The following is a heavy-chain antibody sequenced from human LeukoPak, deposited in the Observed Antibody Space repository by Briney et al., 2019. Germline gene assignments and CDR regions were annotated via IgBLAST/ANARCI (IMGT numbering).Heavy chain of an antibody. CDR1: GYTLTELS. D-gene: IGHD6-19*01. J-gene: IGHJ5*02. V-gene: IGHV1-24*01. Sequence: GASVKVSCKVSGYTLTELSMHWVRQAPGKGLEWMGGFDPEDGETIYAQKFQGRVTMTEDTSTDTAYMELSRLRSEDTAVYYCATGNGWPYTWSAPWGREPWSPSPQ. CDR3: ATGNGWPYTWSAP. CDR2: FDPEDGET.